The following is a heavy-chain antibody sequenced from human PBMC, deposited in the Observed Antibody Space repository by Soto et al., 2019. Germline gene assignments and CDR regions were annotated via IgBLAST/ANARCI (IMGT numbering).Heavy chain of an antibody. Sequence: QEQLQESGPGLVRPSETLSLTCTVSGGSFSSYYWTWIRQSPGKGLEWIGYIYYSGSTDYNPSLRGRLAISIDTSKNQFSLRLNSMTAADTAVYYCAGRDCSGTNCYYLDYYYMDVWGKGTTVTVSS. CDR1: GGSFSSYY. D-gene: IGHD2-2*01. J-gene: IGHJ6*03. V-gene: IGHV4-59*08. CDR3: AGRDCSGTNCYYLDYYYMDV. CDR2: IYYSGST.